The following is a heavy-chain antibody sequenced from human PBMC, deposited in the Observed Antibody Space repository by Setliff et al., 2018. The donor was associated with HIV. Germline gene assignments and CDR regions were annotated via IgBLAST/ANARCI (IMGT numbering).Heavy chain of an antibody. CDR1: GFTFSTYS. D-gene: IGHD3-22*01. Sequence: PGGSLRLSCAASGFTFSTYSMNWVRQAPGKGLEWVSSISSSSYIYYADSVKGRFTISRDNAKKSVYLQMNSLRAEDTAVYYCARGYYDSSGYYPWLLWGQGTLVTVSS. CDR2: ISSSSYI. J-gene: IGHJ4*02. CDR3: ARGYYDSSGYYPWLL. V-gene: IGHV3-21*01.